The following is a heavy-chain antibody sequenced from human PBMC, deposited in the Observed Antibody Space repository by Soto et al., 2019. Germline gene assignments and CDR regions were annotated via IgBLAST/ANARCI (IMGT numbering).Heavy chain of an antibody. CDR3: ARSGDHCSGGSCYPRSGDY. J-gene: IGHJ4*02. D-gene: IGHD2-15*01. Sequence: EVQLVESGGGVVKPGGSLRLSCAASGFTFSSYSMNWVRQAPGKGLEWVSSISSSSSYIYYADSVKGRFTISRDNAKNSLYLQMNSLRAEDTAVYYCARSGDHCSGGSCYPRSGDYLGQGTLVTVSS. V-gene: IGHV3-21*01. CDR2: ISSSSSYI. CDR1: GFTFSSYS.